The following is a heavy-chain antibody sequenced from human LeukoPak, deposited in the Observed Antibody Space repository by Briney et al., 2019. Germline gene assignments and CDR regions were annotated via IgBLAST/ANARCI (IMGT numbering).Heavy chain of an antibody. CDR3: ARKRNRRVSLDGYITFDY. J-gene: IGHJ4*02. D-gene: IGHD3/OR15-3a*01. V-gene: IGHV4-34*12. CDR2: IIHTGRA. CDR1: GGSFSGFY. Sequence: PSETLSLTCAVYGGSFSGFYWSWFRQPPGKGLEWIGEIIHTGRANYNPSLKSRVSISVDTSRNQVSLNLTSVTAADTAMYYCARKRNRRVSLDGYITFDYWGQGTLVTVSS.